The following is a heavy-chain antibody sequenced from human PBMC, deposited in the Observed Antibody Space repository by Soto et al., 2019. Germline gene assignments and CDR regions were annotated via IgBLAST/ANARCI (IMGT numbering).Heavy chain of an antibody. D-gene: IGHD3-10*01. V-gene: IGHV4-31*03. CDR2: IYYSGST. CDR1: GGSISSGGYY. CDR3: ARALNERSIIMVRGGYYYYIDV. Sequence: PSETLSLTCTVSGGSISSGGYYWSWIRQHPGKGLEWIGYIYYSGSTYYNPSLKSRVTISVDTSKNQFSLKLSSVTAADTAVYYCARALNERSIIMVRGGYYYYIDVWGQGNSVTVSS. J-gene: IGHJ6*03.